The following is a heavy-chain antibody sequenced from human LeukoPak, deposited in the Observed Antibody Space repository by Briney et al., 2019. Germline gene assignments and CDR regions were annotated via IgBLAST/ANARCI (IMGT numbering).Heavy chain of an antibody. V-gene: IGHV4-61*02. CDR3: ARSYYGDYSFDY. J-gene: IGHJ4*02. D-gene: IGHD4-17*01. CDR1: GGSIRSSSYY. Sequence: SETLSLTCTVSGGSIRSSSYYWVWIRQPAGQGLEWIGRIYTSGSTNYNPSLKSRVTMSVDTSKNQFSLKLSSVTAADTAVYYCARSYYGDYSFDYWGQGTLVTVSS. CDR2: IYTSGST.